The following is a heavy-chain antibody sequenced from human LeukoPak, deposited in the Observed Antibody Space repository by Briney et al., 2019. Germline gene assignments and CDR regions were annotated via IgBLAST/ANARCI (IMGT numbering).Heavy chain of an antibody. Sequence: SQTLSLTCTVSGGSISSGGYYWSWIRQHPGKGLEWIGYIYYSGSTYYNPSLKSRVTISVDTSKNQFSLKLSSVTAADTAVYYCAGVPYCSGGSCYLYDNWGQGTLVTVSS. V-gene: IGHV4-31*03. D-gene: IGHD2-15*01. J-gene: IGHJ4*02. CDR1: GGSISSGGYY. CDR2: IYYSGST. CDR3: AGVPYCSGGSCYLYDN.